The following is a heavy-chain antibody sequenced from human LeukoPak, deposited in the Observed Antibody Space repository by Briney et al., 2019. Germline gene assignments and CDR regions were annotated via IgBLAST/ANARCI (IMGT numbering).Heavy chain of an antibody. Sequence: GGSLRLSCAASGFTVSSNYMSWVRQAPGKGLEWVSVIYSGGSTYYADSVKGRFTISRDNSKNTLYLQMSSLRAEDTAVYYCARESGGSYYFDYWGQGTLVTVSS. V-gene: IGHV3-53*01. CDR1: GFTVSSNY. CDR2: IYSGGST. D-gene: IGHD1-26*01. CDR3: ARESGGSYYFDY. J-gene: IGHJ4*02.